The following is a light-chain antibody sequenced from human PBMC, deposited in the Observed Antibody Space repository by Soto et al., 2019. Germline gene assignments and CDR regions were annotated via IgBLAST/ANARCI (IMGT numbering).Light chain of an antibody. V-gene: IGLV2-14*01. CDR3: SSYTNINTRACV. CDR1: SGDIGSYNR. Sequence: QSVLTQPASVSGSPGQSITISCTGTSGDIGSYNRVSWYQQHPGKAPKLIIYEVTDRPSGVSNRSSGSKSGNTASLTISGLQAEDEAEYYCSSYTNINTRACVFGTGTKVTVL. J-gene: IGLJ1*01. CDR2: EVT.